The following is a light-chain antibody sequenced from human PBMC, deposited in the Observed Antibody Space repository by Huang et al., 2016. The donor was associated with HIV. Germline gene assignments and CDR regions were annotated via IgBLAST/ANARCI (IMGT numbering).Light chain of an antibody. J-gene: IGKJ1*01. CDR3: LQYYSVPQT. V-gene: IGKV4-1*01. Sequence: DIVMTQSPDSLAVSPGERATINCKSSQTVLYSLNKKNYLAWFQQKHGRPPKLVIYWATKRESGVPDRFSGSGSGTDFTLTINNLQAEDVAVYFCLQYYSVPQTFGHGTKVEIK. CDR1: QTVLYSLNKKNY. CDR2: WAT.